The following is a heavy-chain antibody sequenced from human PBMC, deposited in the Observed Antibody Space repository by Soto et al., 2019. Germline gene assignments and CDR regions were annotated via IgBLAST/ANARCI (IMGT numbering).Heavy chain of an antibody. CDR1: GFSLNTSGVG. CDR2: IYWDDDT. D-gene: IGHD3-9*01. V-gene: IGHV2-5*02. J-gene: IGHJ4*02. CDR3: AHRRGYDILTGINFDY. Sequence: QITLKESGPTLVKPTQTLTLTCTFSGFSLNTSGVGVGWIRQPPGKALEWLALIYWDDDTRYSPSLKSRLTLTKDTSKNQVVRTMTNMDPVDTATYYCAHRRGYDILTGINFDYWSQGTLVTVSS.